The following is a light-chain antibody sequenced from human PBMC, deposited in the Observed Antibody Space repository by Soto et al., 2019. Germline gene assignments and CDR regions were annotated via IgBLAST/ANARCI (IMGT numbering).Light chain of an antibody. J-gene: IGKJ4*01. V-gene: IGKV1-12*01. CDR3: QQTSSFPLT. CDR1: QGFTSW. Sequence: DIQMTQSPSSVSASVGDSLTITCRASQGFTSWVAWYQHKPGRAPKLLIYAASRLQRGVPSRFSGSGSGTDFTLTISSLQPEDGGTYYCQQTSSFPLTLGGGTKVEIK. CDR2: AAS.